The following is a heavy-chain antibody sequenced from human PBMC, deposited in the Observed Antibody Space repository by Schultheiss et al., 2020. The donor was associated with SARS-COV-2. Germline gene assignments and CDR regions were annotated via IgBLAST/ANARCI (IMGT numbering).Heavy chain of an antibody. CDR1: GFTFSSYW. D-gene: IGHD2-8*01. J-gene: IGHJ4*02. V-gene: IGHV3-74*01. CDR2: INSDGSST. CDR3: VKRSNGLSDY. Sequence: GESLRLSCAASGFTFSSYWMHWVRQAPGKGLVWVSRINSDGSSTSYADSVKGRFTISRDNAKNTLYLQMNSLRAEDTAVYYCVKRSNGLSDYWGQGTLVTVSS.